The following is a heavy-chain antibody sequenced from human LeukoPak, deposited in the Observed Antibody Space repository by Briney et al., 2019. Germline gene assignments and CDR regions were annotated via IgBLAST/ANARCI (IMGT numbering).Heavy chain of an antibody. CDR2: ITSDSRGI. CDR3: ARERVGWLQDY. D-gene: IGHD5-24*01. Sequence: GGSLRLSCVASGFTYSHYGMNWVRQAPGKGLEWVSGITSDSRGIYYADSVKGRFTIYRDNSKMTLYLQMDSLGVEDTAVYYCARERVGWLQDYWGQGTLVTVSS. V-gene: IGHV3-21*04. CDR1: GFTYSHYG. J-gene: IGHJ4*02.